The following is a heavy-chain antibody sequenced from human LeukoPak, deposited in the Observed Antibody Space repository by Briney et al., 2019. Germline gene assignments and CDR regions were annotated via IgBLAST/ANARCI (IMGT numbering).Heavy chain of an antibody. J-gene: IGHJ3*02. D-gene: IGHD4-23*01. CDR3: ATLTGGDDAFDI. Sequence: ETLSLTCTVSRGSISNDYWTWIRQPPGKGLEWIGYVYYGGNTNYNPSLKSRVTISVDTSKNQFSLKLNSVTPADTAVYYCATLTGGDDAFDIWGQGTMVTVSS. CDR1: RGSISNDY. CDR2: VYYGGNT. V-gene: IGHV4-59*01.